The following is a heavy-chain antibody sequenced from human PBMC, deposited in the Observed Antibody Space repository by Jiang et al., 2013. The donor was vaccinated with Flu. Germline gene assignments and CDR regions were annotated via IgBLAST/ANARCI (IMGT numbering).Heavy chain of an antibody. CDR2: IWYDGSNK. CDR3: AREAGSSGWYRFDY. V-gene: IGHV3-33*08. D-gene: IGHD6-19*01. CDR1: GFTFSSYG. Sequence: AASGFTFSSYGMHWVRQAPGKGLEWVAVIWYDGSNKYYADSVKGRFTISRDNSKNTLYLQMNSLRAEDTAVYYCAREAGSSGWYRFDYWGQGTLVTVSS. J-gene: IGHJ4*02.